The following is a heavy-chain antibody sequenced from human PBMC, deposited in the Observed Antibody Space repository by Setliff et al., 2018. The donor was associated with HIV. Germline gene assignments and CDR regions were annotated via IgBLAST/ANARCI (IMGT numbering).Heavy chain of an antibody. CDR1: GFTFSRYW. J-gene: IGHJ4*02. CDR2: IQQDGSEK. D-gene: IGHD3-10*01. V-gene: IGHV3-7*01. Sequence: GGSLRLSCAASGFTFSRYWMTWVRQAPGKGLEWVANIQQDGSEKYYADSVEGRFTISRDNAKNTLYLQMNSLRGEDTAVYFCARTETLWFGESQDYWGQGTLVTVSS. CDR3: ARTETLWFGESQDY.